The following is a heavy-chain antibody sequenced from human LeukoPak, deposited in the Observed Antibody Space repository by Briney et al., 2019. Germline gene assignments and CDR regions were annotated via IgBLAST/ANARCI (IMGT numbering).Heavy chain of an antibody. Sequence: SETLSLTCTVSGASVGSAGYYWSWIRQPPGGGLEWIGYIYYISNTNHNPSLRSRVTMSVDPSKNQFSLKLNSVTAADTAVYYCARTQSQSGSYRYYFGYWGQGTLVTVSS. D-gene: IGHD1-26*01. CDR3: ARTQSQSGSYRYYFGY. J-gene: IGHJ4*02. CDR1: GASVGSAGYY. V-gene: IGHV4-61*08. CDR2: IYYISNT.